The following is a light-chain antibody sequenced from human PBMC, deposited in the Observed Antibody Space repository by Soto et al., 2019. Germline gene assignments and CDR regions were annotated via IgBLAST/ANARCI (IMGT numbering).Light chain of an antibody. CDR1: QSISSY. Sequence: DIQMTQSPSSLSASVGERVTITCRASQSISSYLNWYQQKPGKAPKLLIYAASSLQSGVPSRFSGSGSGTDFTLTISSLQPEDIATYYCQQYSHLITFGQGTRLEIK. CDR3: QQYSHLIT. CDR2: AAS. J-gene: IGKJ5*01. V-gene: IGKV1-39*01.